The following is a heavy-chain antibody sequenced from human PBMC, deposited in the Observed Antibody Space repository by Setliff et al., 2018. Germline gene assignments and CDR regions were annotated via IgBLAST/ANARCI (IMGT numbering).Heavy chain of an antibody. Sequence: PGGSLRLSCAASGFTFSSYGMHWVRQAPGKGLEWVSSISSSSSYIYYADSVKGRFTISRDNAKNSLYLQMNSLRAEDTAVYYCARAPVGDRNGLFDSWGQGTLVTVSS. D-gene: IGHD6-19*01. CDR3: ARAPVGDRNGLFDS. J-gene: IGHJ4*02. CDR2: ISSSSSYI. V-gene: IGHV3-21*01. CDR1: GFTFSSYG.